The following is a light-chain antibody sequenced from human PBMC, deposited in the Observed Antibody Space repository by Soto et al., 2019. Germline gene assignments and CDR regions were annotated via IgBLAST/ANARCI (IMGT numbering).Light chain of an antibody. CDR1: SSDVGGYNY. Sequence: QSALTQPRSVAGSPGQSVTISCTGTSSDVGGYNYVSWYQQHPGKAPKFMIYDVSTRPSGVPDRFSGSKSGNTASLTISGLQAEDEADYFCCSYAGSYTYVFGTGTQLTVL. J-gene: IGLJ1*01. CDR3: CSYAGSYTYV. V-gene: IGLV2-11*01. CDR2: DVS.